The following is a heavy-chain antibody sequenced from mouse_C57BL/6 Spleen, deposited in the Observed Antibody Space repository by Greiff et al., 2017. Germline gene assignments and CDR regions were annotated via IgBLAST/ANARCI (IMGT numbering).Heavy chain of an antibody. Sequence: QVQLQQPGAELVKPGASVKLSCKASGYTFTSYWMQWVKQRPGQGLEWIGEIDPSDSYTNYNQKFKGKATLTVDTSSSTAYMQLSSLTSEDSAVYYCARGRFEDWGQGTTLTVSS. V-gene: IGHV1-50*01. CDR3: ARGRFED. CDR2: IDPSDSYT. CDR1: GYTFTSYW. J-gene: IGHJ2*01.